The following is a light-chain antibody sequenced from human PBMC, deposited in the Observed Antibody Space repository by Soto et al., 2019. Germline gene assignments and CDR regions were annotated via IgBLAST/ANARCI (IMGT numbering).Light chain of an antibody. V-gene: IGKV1-5*03. CDR2: KAS. CDR3: QHYNSYSEA. CDR1: QTISSW. J-gene: IGKJ1*01. Sequence: DIQMTQSPSTLSGSVGDRVIITCRASQTISSWLAWAQQKPGKAPKLLIYKASTLKSGVPSRFSGSGSGTEFTLNISSLPPDDFSTYYCQHYNSYSEAFGQGTKVELK.